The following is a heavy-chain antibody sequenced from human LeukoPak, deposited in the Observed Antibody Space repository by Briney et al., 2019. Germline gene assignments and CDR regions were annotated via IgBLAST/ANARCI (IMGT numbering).Heavy chain of an antibody. V-gene: IGHV3-23*01. J-gene: IGHJ6*03. Sequence: PGGSLRLSCAASGFTFSSYAMSWVRQAPGKGLEWVSAISGSGGSTYYADSVKGRFTISRDNSKNTLYLQMNSLKTEDTAVYYCSRGARVADYYYYMDVWGKGTTVTVSS. CDR1: GFTFSSYA. CDR2: ISGSGGST. CDR3: SRGARVADYYYYMDV.